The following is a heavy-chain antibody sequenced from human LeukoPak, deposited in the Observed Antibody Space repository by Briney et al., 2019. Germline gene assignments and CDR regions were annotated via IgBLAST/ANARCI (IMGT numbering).Heavy chain of an antibody. CDR3: AVKFAAGKANWFDP. D-gene: IGHD6-25*01. J-gene: IGHJ5*02. Sequence: SETLSLTCGVSGGSITTSKWWSWVRQAPGKGLEWIGEIFHSGSTNYNPSLRSRVTILVDTSRNHSSLNVGSVTAADTAVYFCAVKFAAGKANWFDPWGQGTLVTVSS. V-gene: IGHV4-4*02. CDR2: IFHSGST. CDR1: GGSITTSKW.